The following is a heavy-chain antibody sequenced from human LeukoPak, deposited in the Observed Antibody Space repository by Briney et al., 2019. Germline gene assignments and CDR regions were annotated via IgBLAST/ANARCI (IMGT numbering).Heavy chain of an antibody. D-gene: IGHD3-9*01. V-gene: IGHV4-59*01. J-gene: IGHJ5*02. CDR1: GGSISSYY. CDR2: IYYSGST. CDR3: ARGPDILTGLDP. Sequence: SETLSLTCTVSGGSISSYYWSWIWQPPGKGLEWIGYIYYSGSTNYNPSLKSRVTISVDTSKNQFSLKLSSVTAADTAVYYCARGPDILTGLDPWGQGTLVTVSS.